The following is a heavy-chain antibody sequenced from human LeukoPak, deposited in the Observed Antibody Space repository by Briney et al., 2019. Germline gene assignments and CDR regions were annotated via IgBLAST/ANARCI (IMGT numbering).Heavy chain of an antibody. Sequence: PGGSLRLSCAASGFTFSSYGMHWVRRAPGKGLEWVAVIRYDGSKKYYADSVKGRFTISRDNSKNTLYLQMNSLRAEDTAVYYCAKNLAGTLFDYWGQGTLVTVSS. CDR3: AKNLAGTLFDY. D-gene: IGHD6-13*01. CDR2: IRYDGSKK. CDR1: GFTFSSYG. J-gene: IGHJ4*02. V-gene: IGHV3-30*02.